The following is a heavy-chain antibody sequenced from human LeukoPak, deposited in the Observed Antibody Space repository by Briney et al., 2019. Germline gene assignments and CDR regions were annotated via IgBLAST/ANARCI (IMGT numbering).Heavy chain of an antibody. CDR2: INSDGSST. CDR1: GFTFSSYW. D-gene: IGHD4-23*01. CDR3: ATLPTVVTPGAYFDY. J-gene: IGHJ4*02. V-gene: IGHV3-74*01. Sequence: PGGSLRLSCAASGFTFSSYWMHWVRQAPGKGLVWVSRINSDGSSTSYADSVKGRFTISRDNAKNTLYLQMNSLRAEDTAVYCCATLPTVVTPGAYFDYWGQGTLVTVSS.